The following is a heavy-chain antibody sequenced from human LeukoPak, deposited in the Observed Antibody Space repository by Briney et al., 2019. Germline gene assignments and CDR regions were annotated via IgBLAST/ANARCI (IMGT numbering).Heavy chain of an antibody. D-gene: IGHD3-22*01. V-gene: IGHV4-39*07. CDR1: GGSISSSAYY. CDR2: VYYSGST. J-gene: IGHJ3*02. CDR3: ARIYYDSGAYYRRAFDI. Sequence: SETLSLTCTVSGGSISSSAYYWGWIRQSPGKGLEWIGDVYYSGSTFYNPSLMSRVTISADTSMNQFSLRLSSVTAADTAVYYCARIYYDSGAYYRRAFDIWGQGTMVTVSS.